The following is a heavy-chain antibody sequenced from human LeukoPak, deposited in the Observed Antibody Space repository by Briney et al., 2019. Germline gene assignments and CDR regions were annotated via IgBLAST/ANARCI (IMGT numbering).Heavy chain of an antibody. Sequence: GGFLRLSRAASGFTFSKYWMLWVRQAPGKGLESVSRINTDGTVTTYADSVKGRFTVSRDNADNTMFLQMNSVRDEDTAVYYCATKQWLAPPPDSWGQGTPVTVSS. CDR3: ATKQWLAPPPDS. J-gene: IGHJ4*02. CDR1: GFTFSKYW. V-gene: IGHV3-74*01. D-gene: IGHD6-19*01. CDR2: INTDGTVT.